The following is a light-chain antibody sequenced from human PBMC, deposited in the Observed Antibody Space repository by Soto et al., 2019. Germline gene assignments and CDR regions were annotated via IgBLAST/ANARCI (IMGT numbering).Light chain of an antibody. CDR1: SSNIGKNY. V-gene: IGLV1-51*01. J-gene: IGLJ2*01. CDR2: DNQ. CDR3: ATWDNSLSGGV. Sequence: QSVLTQPPSVSAAPGQKVTISCSGSSSNIGKNYVSWFRQLPGTAPKLLIYDNQNRLSGIPDRFSASKSGTSATLVITGLQPGDEADYYCATWDNSLSGGVFGGGTKLTVL.